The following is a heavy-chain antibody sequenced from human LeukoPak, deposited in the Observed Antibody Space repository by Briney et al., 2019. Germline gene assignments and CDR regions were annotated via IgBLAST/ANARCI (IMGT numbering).Heavy chain of an antibody. D-gene: IGHD3-22*01. V-gene: IGHV1-18*01. CDR3: VRVPRPSYETSGYYLDF. J-gene: IGHJ4*02. CDR1: GYTFTTYD. CDR2: ISTYHGNT. Sequence: ASVKVSCKASGYTFTTYDIGWVRQAPGQGLEWMGWISTYHGNTNYAQKFQGRVTLTTETPTSIASLELRSLRSDDTAVYYCVRVPRPSYETSGYYLDFWGQGTLVTVSS.